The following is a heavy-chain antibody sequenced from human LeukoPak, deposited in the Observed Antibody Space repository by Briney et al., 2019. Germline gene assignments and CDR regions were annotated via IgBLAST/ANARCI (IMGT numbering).Heavy chain of an antibody. J-gene: IGHJ6*02. CDR3: ASGSGSYSYYYYGMDV. CDR1: GGSISSHY. D-gene: IGHD1-26*01. V-gene: IGHV4-59*11. Sequence: SETLSLTCTVSGGSISSHYWSWIRQPPGKGLEWIGYIYYSGSTTYNPSLKSRVTISVDTSKNQFSLKLSSVTAADTAVYYCASGSGSYSYYYYGMDVWGQGTTVTVSS. CDR2: IYYSGST.